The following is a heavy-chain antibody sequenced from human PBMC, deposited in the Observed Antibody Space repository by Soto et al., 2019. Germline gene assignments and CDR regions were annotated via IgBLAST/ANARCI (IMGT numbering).Heavy chain of an antibody. V-gene: IGHV1-69*02. D-gene: IGHD1-1*01. CDR3: ARGSGYNWNDGFDY. Sequence: GASVKVSCKASGGTFSSYTISWVRQAPGQGLEWMGRIIPILGIANYAQKFQGRVTITADKSTSTAYMELSSLRSEDTAVYYCARGSGYNWNDGFDYWGQGTLVTVSS. CDR1: GGTFSSYT. CDR2: IIPILGIA. J-gene: IGHJ4*02.